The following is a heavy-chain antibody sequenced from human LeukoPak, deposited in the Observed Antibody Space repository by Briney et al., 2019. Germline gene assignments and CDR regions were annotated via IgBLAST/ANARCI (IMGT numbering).Heavy chain of an antibody. Sequence: GGSLRLSCAASGFTFSSYAMHWVRQAPGKGLEWVAVISYDGSNKYYADSVKGRFTISRDNSKNTLYLQMNSLRAEDTAVYYCAKVGGYCSSTSCFHESYAFDIWGQGTMVTVSS. CDR1: GFTFSSYA. CDR2: ISYDGSNK. J-gene: IGHJ3*02. CDR3: AKVGGYCSSTSCFHESYAFDI. V-gene: IGHV3-30-3*01. D-gene: IGHD2-2*01.